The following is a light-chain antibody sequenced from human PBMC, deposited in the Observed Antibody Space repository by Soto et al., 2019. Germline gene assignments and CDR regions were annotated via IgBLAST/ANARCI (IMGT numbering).Light chain of an antibody. Sequence: ELVLTQSPGTLSLSPGERATLSCRASQSVSSTHLAWYQQKRGQAPRLLIYGASSKATGVPDRFSGSGSGTDFTLTISSLEPEDFAVYYCQQYGSSPKTFGQGTKVEIK. J-gene: IGKJ1*01. CDR2: GAS. V-gene: IGKV3-20*01. CDR1: QSVSSTH. CDR3: QQYGSSPKT.